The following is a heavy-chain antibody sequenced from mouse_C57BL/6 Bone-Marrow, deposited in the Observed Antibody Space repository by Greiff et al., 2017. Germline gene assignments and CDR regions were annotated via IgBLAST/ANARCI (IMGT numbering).Heavy chain of an antibody. CDR3: ARSHYSNGSY. CDR2: IDPSDSYT. Sequence: VQLQQPGAELVKPGASVKLSCKASGYTFTSYWMQWVKQRPGQGLEWIGEIDPSDSYTNYNQKFKGKATLTVDTSSSTAYMQLSSLTSEDSAVYYCARSHYSNGSYWGQGTLVTVSA. CDR1: GYTFTSYW. V-gene: IGHV1-50*01. J-gene: IGHJ3*01. D-gene: IGHD2-5*01.